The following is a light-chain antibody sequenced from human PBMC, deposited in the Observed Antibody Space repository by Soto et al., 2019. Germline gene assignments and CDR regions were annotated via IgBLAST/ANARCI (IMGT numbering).Light chain of an antibody. Sequence: QSVLTQPPSASGSPGQSVTISCTGTSSDFGGYNYVSWYQQHPGKAPRLMIYEVSKRPSGVPDRFSGSKSGNTASLTVSGLQAEDEADYYCSSYAGYNILYVFGTGTKVTVL. J-gene: IGLJ1*01. CDR1: SSDFGGYNY. CDR2: EVS. V-gene: IGLV2-8*01. CDR3: SSYAGYNILYV.